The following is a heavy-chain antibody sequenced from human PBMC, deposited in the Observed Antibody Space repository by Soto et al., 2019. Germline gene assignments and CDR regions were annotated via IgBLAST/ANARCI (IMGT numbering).Heavy chain of an antibody. Sequence: SGPTLVNPTQTLTLTCAFSGFSLTTTGMRVSWIRQPPGMALEWLARIDWNDDKFYSPSLKTRLTTSKNNCKSQVVLRMTNIDPADTSLYSCAPHTCCNYGYCDCWG. CDR3: APHTCCNYGYCDC. J-gene: IGHJ4*03. CDR1: GFSLTTTGMR. D-gene: IGHD4-4*01. V-gene: IGHV2-70*04. CDR2: IDWNDDK.